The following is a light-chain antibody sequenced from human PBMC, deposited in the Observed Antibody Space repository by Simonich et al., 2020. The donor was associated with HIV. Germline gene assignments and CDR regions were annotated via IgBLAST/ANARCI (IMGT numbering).Light chain of an antibody. V-gene: IGLV1-47*01. Sequence: QSVLTQPPSASGTPGQRVTISCSGSSSNIGSNYVYWYQHIPGTAPKVLIYRNNQRPSGGPDRFSGAKSGTSASLAISGLRSEDEADYYCAAWDDSLSGYVFGTGTKVTVL. J-gene: IGLJ1*01. CDR3: AAWDDSLSGYV. CDR2: RNN. CDR1: SSNIGSNY.